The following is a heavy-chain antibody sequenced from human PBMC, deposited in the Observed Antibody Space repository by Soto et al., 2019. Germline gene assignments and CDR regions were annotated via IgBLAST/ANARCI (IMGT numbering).Heavy chain of an antibody. D-gene: IGHD5-18*01. Sequence: QVQLVESGGGVVQPGRSLRLSCAASGFTFSSYAMHWVRQAPGKGLEWVAVISYDGSNKYYADSVKGRFTISRDNSKNTLYLQMNRLRAEDTAVYYCARDHLWGTAMVLWYFDLWGRGTLVTVSS. CDR1: GFTFSSYA. V-gene: IGHV3-30-3*01. CDR3: ARDHLWGTAMVLWYFDL. J-gene: IGHJ2*01. CDR2: ISYDGSNK.